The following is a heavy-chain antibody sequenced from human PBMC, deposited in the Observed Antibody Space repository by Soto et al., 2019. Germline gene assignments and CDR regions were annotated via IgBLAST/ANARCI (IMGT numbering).Heavy chain of an antibody. CDR3: ARQLAYCGGDCYTEPIDY. Sequence: ASVKVSCKASGYTFVAYYVFWVRQAPGHGLEWMGWINPKTGDTNYAQNFQGRVTMTRDTSISTAYMELSRLTSDDTALYYCARQLAYCGGDCYTEPIDYWGQGTQVTVYS. CDR1: GYTFVAYY. D-gene: IGHD2-21*02. V-gene: IGHV1-2*02. J-gene: IGHJ4*02. CDR2: INPKTGDT.